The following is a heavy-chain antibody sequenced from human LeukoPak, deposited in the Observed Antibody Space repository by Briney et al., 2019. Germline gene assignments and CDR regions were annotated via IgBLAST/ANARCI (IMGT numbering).Heavy chain of an antibody. CDR3: ARGLTYYYDSSGYFY. Sequence: SETLSLTCTVSGGSISSYYWGWIRQPPGKGLEWIGSIYYSGSTYYNPSLKSRVTISVDTSKNQFSLKLSSVTAADTAVYYCARGLTYYYDSSGYFYWGQGTLVTVSS. V-gene: IGHV4-39*07. CDR2: IYYSGST. J-gene: IGHJ4*02. CDR1: GGSISSYY. D-gene: IGHD3-22*01.